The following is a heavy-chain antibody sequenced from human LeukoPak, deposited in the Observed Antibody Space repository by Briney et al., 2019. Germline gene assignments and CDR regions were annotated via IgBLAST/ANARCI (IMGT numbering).Heavy chain of an antibody. V-gene: IGHV1-18*01. CDR3: ARGRDVLRYFDWFLADAFDI. J-gene: IGHJ3*02. CDR2: ISAYNGNT. CDR1: GYTFTSYG. D-gene: IGHD3-9*01. Sequence: ASVKVSCKASGYTFTSYGISWVRQAPGQGLEWMGWISAYNGNTNYAQKLQGRVTMTTDTSTSTAYMELRSLRSDDTAVYYCARGRDVLRYFDWFLADAFDIWGQGAMVTVSS.